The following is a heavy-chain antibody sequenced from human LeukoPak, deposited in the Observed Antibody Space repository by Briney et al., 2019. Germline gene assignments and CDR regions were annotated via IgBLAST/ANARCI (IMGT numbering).Heavy chain of an antibody. Sequence: GGSLRLSCAISGFIFSSYDMHWVRQAPGKGLEWVSSISSGSSYIYYADSLKGRFTISRDNAKNSLYLQMNSLRAEDTAVYYCARDPDYGGNVWFDPWGQGTLVTVSS. J-gene: IGHJ5*02. D-gene: IGHD4-23*01. CDR1: GFIFSSYD. V-gene: IGHV3-21*06. CDR2: ISSGSSYI. CDR3: ARDPDYGGNVWFDP.